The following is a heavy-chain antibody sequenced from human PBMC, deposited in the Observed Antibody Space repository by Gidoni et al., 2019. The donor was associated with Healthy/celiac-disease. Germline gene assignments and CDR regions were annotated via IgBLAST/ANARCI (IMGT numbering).Heavy chain of an antibody. Sequence: QVQLVESGGGVVQPGRSLRLSCAASGFTFSSYGMHWVRQAPGKGLEWVAVISYDGSNKYYADSVKGRFTISRDNSKNTLYLQMNSLRAEDTAVYYCAKNLGSGWYVPVDYWGQGTLVTVSS. V-gene: IGHV3-30*18. CDR1: GFTFSSYG. D-gene: IGHD6-19*01. CDR2: ISYDGSNK. CDR3: AKNLGSGWYVPVDY. J-gene: IGHJ4*02.